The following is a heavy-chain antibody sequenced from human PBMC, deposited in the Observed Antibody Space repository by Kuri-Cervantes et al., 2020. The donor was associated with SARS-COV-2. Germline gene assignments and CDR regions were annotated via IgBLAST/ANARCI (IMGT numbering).Heavy chain of an antibody. Sequence: SQTLSLTCAVSGGSISSGGYYWSWIRQPPGKGLEWIGEINHSGSTNYNPSLKSRVTISVDTSKNQFSLKLSSVTAADTAVYYCAGWPVVPAANPKWGIDYWGQGTLVTVSS. V-gene: IGHV4-34*01. CDR1: GGSISSGGYY. CDR2: INHSGST. J-gene: IGHJ4*02. D-gene: IGHD2-2*01. CDR3: AGWPVVPAANPKWGIDY.